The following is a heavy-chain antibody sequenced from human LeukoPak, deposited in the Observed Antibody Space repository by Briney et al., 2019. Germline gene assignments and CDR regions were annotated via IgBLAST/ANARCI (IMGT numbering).Heavy chain of an antibody. CDR3: ARGASYYYDSSGPTQMRYFDY. V-gene: IGHV4-61*08. J-gene: IGHJ4*02. Sequence: SETLSLTCAVSGGSINSGGYSWSWIRQPPGKGLEWIGHIYTSGSTNYNPSLKSRVAISVDMSKNQFSLKLSSVTAADTAVYYCARGASYYYDSSGPTQMRYFDYWGQGTLVTVSS. CDR2: IYTSGST. D-gene: IGHD3-22*01. CDR1: GGSINSGGYS.